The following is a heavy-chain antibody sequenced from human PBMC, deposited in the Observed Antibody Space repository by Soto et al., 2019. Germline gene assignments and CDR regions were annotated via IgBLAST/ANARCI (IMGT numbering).Heavy chain of an antibody. D-gene: IGHD5-18*01. J-gene: IGHJ5*02. CDR3: ARGRGYSYGLDP. V-gene: IGHV4-59*08. CDR1: GGSISRYY. CDR2: MYNTGST. Sequence: SETLSLPCTVSGGSISRYYLSWIRQPPGKGLEWIGYMYNTGSTVYNPSFKSRVAISLDTSKNQFSLSLSSVTAADTAVYYCARGRGYSYGLDPWGQGTLVTVSS.